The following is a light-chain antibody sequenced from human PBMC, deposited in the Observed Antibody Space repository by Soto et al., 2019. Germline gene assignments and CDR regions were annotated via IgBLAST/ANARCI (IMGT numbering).Light chain of an antibody. Sequence: EIVMTQSPDTLSVSPGERATLSCRASQNVGRNVAWYQQRPGQAPRVLIHGTSTRAADIPARLSGSVSGTEFTLTINSLQPEDFVIYYCQQYNNWPPMSTFGQGTKLEMK. J-gene: IGKJ2*01. CDR1: QNVGRN. CDR2: GTS. V-gene: IGKV3-15*01. CDR3: QQYNNWPPMST.